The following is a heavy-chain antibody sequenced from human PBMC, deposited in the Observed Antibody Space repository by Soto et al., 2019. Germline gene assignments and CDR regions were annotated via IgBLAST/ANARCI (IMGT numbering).Heavy chain of an antibody. J-gene: IGHJ4*02. CDR3: ARVDYCSGGSCYSY. CDR1: GYTFTSYG. CDR2: ISAYNGNT. Sequence: ASVKVSCKASGYTFTSYGISWVRQAPGQGLEWMGWISAYNGNTNYAQKLQGRVTMTTDTSTSTAYMELRNLRSDDTAVYYCARVDYCSGGSCYSYWGQGTLVTVSS. V-gene: IGHV1-18*01. D-gene: IGHD2-15*01.